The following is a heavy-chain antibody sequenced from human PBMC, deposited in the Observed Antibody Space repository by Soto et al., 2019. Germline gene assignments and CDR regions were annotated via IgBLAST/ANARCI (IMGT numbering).Heavy chain of an antibody. CDR1: GFTFSSYG. J-gene: IGHJ4*02. CDR2: IPYDGSHT. CDR3: AKLLVLEGELQDFDY. D-gene: IGHD1-7*01. Sequence: QVQLVESGGGVVRPGRSLRLSCVVSGFTFSSYGMHWVRQAPGKGLEWVAVIPYDGSHTYYADSVKGRFTISRDNSKNTLYLQMDSLRAEYTAVYYCAKLLVLEGELQDFDYWGQGTLVTVSS. V-gene: IGHV3-30*18.